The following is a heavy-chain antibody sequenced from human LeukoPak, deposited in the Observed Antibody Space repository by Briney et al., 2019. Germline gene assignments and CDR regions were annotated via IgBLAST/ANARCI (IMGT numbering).Heavy chain of an antibody. CDR1: GGSISSYY. J-gene: IGHJ4*02. Sequence: SETLSLTCTVSGGSISSYYWNWIRQPPGKGPEWIGYIYYSGSTNYNPSLKSRVTISVDTSKNQFSLKLSSVTAADTAVYYCARDADYDFWSGYYTNWGQGTLVTVSS. CDR2: IYYSGST. CDR3: ARDADYDFWSGYYTN. D-gene: IGHD3-3*01. V-gene: IGHV4-59*01.